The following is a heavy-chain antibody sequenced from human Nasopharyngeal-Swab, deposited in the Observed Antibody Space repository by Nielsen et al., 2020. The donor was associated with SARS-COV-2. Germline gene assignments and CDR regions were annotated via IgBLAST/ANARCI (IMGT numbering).Heavy chain of an antibody. CDR2: IYYSGST. CDR3: ARDQGKGVDP. V-gene: IGHV4-31*03. CDR1: GGSISSGGYY. J-gene: IGHJ5*02. Sequence: SETLSLTCTVSGGSISSGGYYWSWIRQHPGKGLEWIGYIYYSGSTYYNPSLKSRVTISVDTSKNQFSLKLSSVTTADTAVYYCARDQGKGVDPWGQGTLVTVSS.